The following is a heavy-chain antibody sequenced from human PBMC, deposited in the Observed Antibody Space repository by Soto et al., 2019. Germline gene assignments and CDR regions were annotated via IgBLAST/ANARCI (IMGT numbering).Heavy chain of an antibody. D-gene: IGHD3-10*01. J-gene: IGHJ4*02. CDR2: MSASGAGT. Sequence: EVQLLESGGGLVQPGGSLRLSCAASGFTFSSYAMNWVRQSPGEGLEWVSGMSASGAGTYYADSVRGRFTISRDNSKNTLDLQMNSLSAEDTALYYCAGEWFGECRALFDFWGQGTLVTVSS. CDR3: AGEWFGECRALFDF. CDR1: GFTFSSYA. V-gene: IGHV3-23*01.